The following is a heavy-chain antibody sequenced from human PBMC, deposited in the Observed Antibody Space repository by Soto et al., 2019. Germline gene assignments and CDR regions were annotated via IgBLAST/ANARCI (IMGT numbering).Heavy chain of an antibody. CDR1: GFTFSNCV. CDR3: AKGLLNGRWYAAD. Sequence: EVHLLESGGVLVQPGESLRLSCETSGFTFSNCVMTWVRQAPGKGLEWVSVITKTGDTDYADAVKGRFTISRDNSKNTVYLQMNSLRAEDTAVYYCAKGLLNGRWYAADWGQGTLVTVSS. D-gene: IGHD6-13*01. V-gene: IGHV3-23*01. CDR2: ITKTGDT. J-gene: IGHJ4*02.